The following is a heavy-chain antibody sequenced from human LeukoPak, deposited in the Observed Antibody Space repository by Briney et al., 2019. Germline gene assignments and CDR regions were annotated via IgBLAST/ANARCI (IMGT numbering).Heavy chain of an antibody. CDR1: GFTFSSYG. V-gene: IGHV3-30*02. D-gene: IGHD3-10*01. Sequence: GGSLRLSCAASGFTFSSYGMHCVRQAPGKGLQWLAFIQSDGNNKYYADSVKGRFTISRDNSKNTLFLQMNSLRAEDTAVYYCAKDKSMVRELDYWGQGNLVTVSS. CDR2: IQSDGNNK. J-gene: IGHJ4*02. CDR3: AKDKSMVRELDY.